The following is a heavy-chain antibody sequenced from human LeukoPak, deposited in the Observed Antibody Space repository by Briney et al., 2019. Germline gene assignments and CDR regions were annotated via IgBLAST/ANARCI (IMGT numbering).Heavy chain of an antibody. Sequence: GGSLRLSCAASGFTLSYYWMTWVRRAPGKGLEWVANIMQDGSEKYYVDSVKGRFTISRDNAKNSLYLQMNSLRAEDTAVYYCARHSADYTMFFDYWGQGTLVTVSS. V-gene: IGHV3-7*04. D-gene: IGHD4-11*01. CDR1: GFTLSYYW. J-gene: IGHJ4*02. CDR2: IMQDGSEK. CDR3: ARHSADYTMFFDY.